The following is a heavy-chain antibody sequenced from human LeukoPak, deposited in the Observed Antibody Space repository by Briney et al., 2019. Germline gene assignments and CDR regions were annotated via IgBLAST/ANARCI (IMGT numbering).Heavy chain of an antibody. CDR2: INLNGGST. V-gene: IGHV3-20*04. Sequence: GGSLRLSCAASGFTFADYGMSWVRQAPGKGLEWGSGINLNGGSTDYADSVKGRFTISRDNAKNSLYLQMHSLRAEDTALYYCARGEYHYYMDVWGKGTTVTVS. J-gene: IGHJ6*03. CDR1: GFTFADYG. CDR3: ARGEYHYYMDV.